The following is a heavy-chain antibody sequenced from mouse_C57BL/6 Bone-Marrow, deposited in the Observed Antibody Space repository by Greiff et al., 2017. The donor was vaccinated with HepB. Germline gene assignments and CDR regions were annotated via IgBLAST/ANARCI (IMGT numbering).Heavy chain of an antibody. CDR1: GFSLTSYG. CDR2: IWSGGST. CDR3: AKNDGYYFWYFDV. Sequence: VQLQESGPGLVQPSQSLSITCTVSGFSLTSYGVHWVRQPPGKGLEWLGVIWSGGSTDSNAAFISRLSISKDNSKSQVFFNMNSLQADDTAIYYCAKNDGYYFWYFDVWGTGTTVTVSS. J-gene: IGHJ1*03. V-gene: IGHV2-4*01. D-gene: IGHD2-3*01.